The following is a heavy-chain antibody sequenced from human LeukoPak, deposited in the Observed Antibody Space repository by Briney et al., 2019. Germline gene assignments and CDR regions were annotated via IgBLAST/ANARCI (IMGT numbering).Heavy chain of an antibody. CDR3: ALIVPATRGFDY. J-gene: IGHJ4*02. V-gene: IGHV3-30-3*01. CDR1: GFTFSNYA. D-gene: IGHD3-22*01. Sequence: QPGGSLRLSCAASGFTFSNYAMSWVRQAPGKGLEWGAVISYDGSNKYYADSVKGRFTISRDNSKNTLYLQMNSLRAEDTAVYYCALIVPATRGFDYWGQGTLVTVSS. CDR2: ISYDGSNK.